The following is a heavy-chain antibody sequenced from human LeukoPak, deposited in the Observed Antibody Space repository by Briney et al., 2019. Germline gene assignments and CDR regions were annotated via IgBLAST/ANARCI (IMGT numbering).Heavy chain of an antibody. CDR3: ASAGSSSDYYYFSAFDI. CDR1: GYSFTRYW. CDR2: IYPVDSDT. Sequence: GESLKISCKASGYSFTRYWIAWVRQMPGKGLEWMGIIYPVDSDTRYSPSFQGQVTISADKSISTAYLQWSSLRASDTAMYYCASAGSSSDYYYFSAFDIWGQGTMVTVSS. J-gene: IGHJ3*02. D-gene: IGHD3-22*01. V-gene: IGHV5-51*01.